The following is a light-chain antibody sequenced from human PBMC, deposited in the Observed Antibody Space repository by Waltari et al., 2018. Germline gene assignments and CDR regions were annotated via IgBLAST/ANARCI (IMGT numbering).Light chain of an antibody. CDR1: SSNIGRNT. V-gene: IGLV1-44*01. CDR2: RNN. J-gene: IGLJ3*02. CDR3: AAWDDGLNNWV. Sequence: QSVLTQPPSASGTPGGRVTISCSGSSSNIGRNTVNWYQQFPGRAPRLLIYRNNQRPAGVPARCSGSKSGTSAALAISGLQSEDEADYYCAAWDDGLNNWVFGGGTKLTVL.